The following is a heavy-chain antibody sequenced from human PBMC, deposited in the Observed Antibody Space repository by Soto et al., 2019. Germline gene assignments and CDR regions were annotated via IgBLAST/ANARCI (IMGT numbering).Heavy chain of an antibody. D-gene: IGHD3-10*02. CDR3: ASLFGDYVDY. V-gene: IGHV4-34*01. CDR1: GGSFSGHY. J-gene: IGHJ4*02. Sequence: SETLSLTCAFSGGSFSGHYWSWIRQPPGKGLEWIGEINHSGSTNYNPSLKSRVTMAVDTSKNQFSLRLSSVTAADTAVYYCASLFGDYVDYWGQGTLVTVSS. CDR2: INHSGST.